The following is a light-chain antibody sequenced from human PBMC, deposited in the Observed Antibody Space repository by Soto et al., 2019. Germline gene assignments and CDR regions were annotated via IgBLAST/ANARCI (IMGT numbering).Light chain of an antibody. Sequence: EIVLTQSPGTLSLSPGERATLSCRASQSVSSSYLAWYQQKPGQAPSLLIYGASSRATGIPDRFSGSGSRTDFTLTISRLEPEDFAVYYCQQYGSSLPHTFGQGTKLEIK. J-gene: IGKJ2*01. CDR2: GAS. V-gene: IGKV3-20*01. CDR1: QSVSSSY. CDR3: QQYGSSLPHT.